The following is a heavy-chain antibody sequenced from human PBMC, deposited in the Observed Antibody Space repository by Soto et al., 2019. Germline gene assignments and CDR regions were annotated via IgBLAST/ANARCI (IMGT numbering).Heavy chain of an antibody. Sequence: GGSLRLSCAASGFTFSSYEMNWVRQAPGKGLEWVSYISSSGSTIYYADSVKGRFTISRDNAKNSLYLQMNSLRAEDTAVYYCAGESDYDDFWSGYYLRRYDAFDIWGQGTMVTVSS. J-gene: IGHJ3*02. V-gene: IGHV3-48*03. D-gene: IGHD3-3*01. CDR3: AGESDYDDFWSGYYLRRYDAFDI. CDR2: ISSSGSTI. CDR1: GFTFSSYE.